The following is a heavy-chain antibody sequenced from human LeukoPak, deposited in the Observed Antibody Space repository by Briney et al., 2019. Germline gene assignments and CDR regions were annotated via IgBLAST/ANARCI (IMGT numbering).Heavy chain of an antibody. J-gene: IGHJ4*02. D-gene: IGHD3-22*01. CDR2: INPSGGST. V-gene: IGHV1-46*01. CDR1: GCTFTSYY. Sequence: ASVKVSCKASGCTFTSYYMHWVRQAPGQGLEWMGIINPSGGSTSYAQKFQGRVTMTRDTSTSTVYMELSSLRSEDTAVYYCARVPQYYYDSSGYWNWGQGTLVTVSS. CDR3: ARVPQYYYDSSGYWN.